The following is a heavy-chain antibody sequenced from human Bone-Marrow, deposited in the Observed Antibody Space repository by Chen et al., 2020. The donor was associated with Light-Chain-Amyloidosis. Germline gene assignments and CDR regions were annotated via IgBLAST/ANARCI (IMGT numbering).Heavy chain of an antibody. CDR1: GYTFPNYW. V-gene: IGHV5-51*01. Sequence: EQSGPEVKKPGESLKISCKGSGYTFPNYWIGWVRPMPGKGLEWMGVIYPDDSDARYSPSFEGQVTISADKSITTAYLQWRSLKASDTAMYYCASRRDGCNFDYWGHGTLVTVSS. J-gene: IGHJ4*01. CDR2: IYPDDSDA. D-gene: IGHD6-19*01. CDR3: ASRRDGCNFDY.